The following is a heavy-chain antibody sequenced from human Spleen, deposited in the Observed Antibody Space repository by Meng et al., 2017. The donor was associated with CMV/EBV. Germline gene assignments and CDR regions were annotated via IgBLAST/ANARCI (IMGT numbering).Heavy chain of an antibody. D-gene: IGHD6-13*01. CDR3: ARDKVRSWYPGVWDY. CDR2: IYYGGST. V-gene: IGHV4-31*02. CDR1: RGSISIGGYC. Sequence: SRGSISIGGYCWSWIRQQPGKGLEWIGYIYYGGSTYYNPSLKSRVTISVDTSKNQFSLKLSSVTAADTAVYYCARDKVRSWYPGVWDYWGQGTLVTVSS. J-gene: IGHJ4*02.